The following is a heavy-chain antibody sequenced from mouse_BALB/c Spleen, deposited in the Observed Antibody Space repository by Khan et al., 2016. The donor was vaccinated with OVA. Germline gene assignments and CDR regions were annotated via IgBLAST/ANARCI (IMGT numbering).Heavy chain of an antibody. V-gene: IGHV3-6*01. D-gene: IGHD3-1*01. CDR3: ARGGSSGPTWFAY. CDR1: GYSITSGYF. CDR2: IRYDGDS. J-gene: IGHJ3*01. Sequence: EVQLVESGPGLVKPSQSLSLTCSVTGYSITSGYFWNWIRQFPGNKLEWMGYIRYDGDSNYNPSLKNRISITRDTSQNQFFLKLNSVTPEDTATFYWARGGSSGPTWFAYWGQGNLVTGS.